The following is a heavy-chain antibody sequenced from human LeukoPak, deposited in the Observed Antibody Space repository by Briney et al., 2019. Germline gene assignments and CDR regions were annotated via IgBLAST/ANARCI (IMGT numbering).Heavy chain of an antibody. CDR1: GYTFTGCY. J-gene: IGHJ6*02. CDR2: INPDSGGT. V-gene: IGHV1-2*02. CDR3: ARDYYYAMDL. Sequence: ASVTVSFKASGYTFTGCYIHWVRQAPGQGREWMGWINPDSGGTKYAQKFQGSVTMTRDTSISTAYMELSRLRSDDTAVYYCARDYYYAMDLWGQGTTVTVSS.